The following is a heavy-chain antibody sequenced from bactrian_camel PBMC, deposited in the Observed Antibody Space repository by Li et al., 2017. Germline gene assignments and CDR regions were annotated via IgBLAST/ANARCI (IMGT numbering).Heavy chain of an antibody. Sequence: DVQLVESGGGSVQAGGSLRLSCVVSGYAYSDGYCLGWFRQAPGKEREGVAQMYSGESSTYYADSVKGRFTISKDNAKKTLYLRMNSLKPEDTSMYFCTQGLFSDYGGPRWTYAHRGQGTQVTVS. CDR1: GYAYSDGYC. J-gene: IGHJ4*01. CDR2: MYSGESST. V-gene: IGHV3S59*01. D-gene: IGHD4*01. CDR3: TQGLFSDYGGPRWTYAH.